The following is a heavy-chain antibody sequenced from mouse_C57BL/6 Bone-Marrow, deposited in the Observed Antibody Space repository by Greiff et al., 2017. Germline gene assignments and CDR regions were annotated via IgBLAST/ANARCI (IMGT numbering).Heavy chain of an antibody. J-gene: IGHJ2*01. D-gene: IGHD1-1*01. V-gene: IGHV1-72*01. CDR2: IDPNSGGT. CDR3: ARGIIITTVVADFDY. CDR1: GYTFTSYW. Sequence: QVQLQQPGAELVKPGASVKLSCKASGYTFTSYWMHWVKQRPGRGLEWIGRIDPNSGGTKYNEKFKSKATLTVDKPSSTAYMQLSSLTSEDSAVYYCARGIIITTVVADFDYWGQGTTLTVSS.